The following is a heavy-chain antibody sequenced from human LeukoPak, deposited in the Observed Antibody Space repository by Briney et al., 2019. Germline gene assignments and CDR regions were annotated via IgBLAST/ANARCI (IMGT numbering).Heavy chain of an antibody. V-gene: IGHV3-53*01. CDR1: GFTVSSNY. CDR2: IYSGGST. J-gene: IGHJ4*02. Sequence: GGSLRLSCAASGFTVSSNYMSWDRQAPGKGLEWVSVIYSGGSTYYADSVKGRFTISRDNSKNTLYLQMNSLRAEDTAVYYCERAPMSALDYWGQGTLVTVSS. CDR3: ERAPMSALDY.